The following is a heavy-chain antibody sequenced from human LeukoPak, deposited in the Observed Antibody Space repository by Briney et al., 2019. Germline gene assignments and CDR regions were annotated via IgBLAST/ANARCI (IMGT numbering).Heavy chain of an antibody. CDR3: TRGSSWSGFGFDY. CDR1: GFTFSDAW. J-gene: IGHJ4*02. D-gene: IGHD3-3*01. Sequence: GGSLRLSCAASGFTFSDAWMSWVRQGPGEGLEWVGRLKSKSGGGTTDYAAPVKDRFTISRDDSKNTLYLQMNSLKTEDTAVYYCTRGSSWSGFGFDYWGQGTLVTVSS. V-gene: IGHV3-15*01. CDR2: LKSKSGGGTT.